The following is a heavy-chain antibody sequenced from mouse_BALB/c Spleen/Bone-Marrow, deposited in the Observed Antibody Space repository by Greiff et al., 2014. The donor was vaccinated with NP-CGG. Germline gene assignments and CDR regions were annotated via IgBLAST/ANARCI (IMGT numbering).Heavy chain of an antibody. V-gene: IGHV1S135*01. Sequence: QLVLSXPELVKPGASVKVSCKASGYVFTSYNMYWVKQSHGKGLEWIGYIDPCNGGTTYNQKFKGKATLTVDQSSSTAYMHRNSLTAEDSAVYYSARALLGAMDYWGQGTSVTVSS. D-gene: IGHD1-1*01. CDR1: GYVFTSYN. J-gene: IGHJ4*01. CDR3: ARALLGAMDY. CDR2: IDPCNGGT.